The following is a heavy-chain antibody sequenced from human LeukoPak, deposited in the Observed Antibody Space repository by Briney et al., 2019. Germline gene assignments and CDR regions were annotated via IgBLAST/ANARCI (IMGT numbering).Heavy chain of an antibody. V-gene: IGHV4-4*02. J-gene: IGHJ4*02. D-gene: IGHD4-17*01. Sequence: SETLSLTCAVSGGSISSSNWWSGVRPPPGKGLEWIGEIYHSGSTNYNPSLKSRVTISVDKSKNQFSLKLSSVTAADTAVYYCARVMTTVTTGIDYWGQGTLVAVSS. CDR1: GGSISSSNW. CDR3: ARVMTTVTTGIDY. CDR2: IYHSGST.